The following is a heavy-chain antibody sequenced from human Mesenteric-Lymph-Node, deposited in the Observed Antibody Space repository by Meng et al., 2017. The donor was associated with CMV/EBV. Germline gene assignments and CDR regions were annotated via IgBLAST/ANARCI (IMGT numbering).Heavy chain of an antibody. CDR2: IYYSGST. Sequence: GSLRLSCTVSGGSINSFYWSWIRQPPGKGLEWIGYIYYSGSTIYNPALKSRVTISLATSKNQFSLKLTSVTAADTAMYYCARDYSCSSTSCYQGIDPWGQGTLVTVSS. J-gene: IGHJ5*02. CDR1: GGSINSFY. CDR3: ARDYSCSSTSCYQGIDP. D-gene: IGHD2-2*01. V-gene: IGHV4-59*01.